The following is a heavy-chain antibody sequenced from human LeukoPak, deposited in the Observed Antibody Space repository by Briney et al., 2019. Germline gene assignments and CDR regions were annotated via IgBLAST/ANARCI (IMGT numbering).Heavy chain of an antibody. J-gene: IGHJ4*02. CDR2: ILPSGRES. Sequence: GRSLRLSCVVAGYSFSTNMMTWVRQAAGKGLEWVATILPSGRESSRVASVKGRFTISRDNAKNYLCLQMNILRAEDSAVYYFSAHGYWGQGSLLTATS. V-gene: IGHV3-7*01. CDR1: GYSFSTNM. CDR3: SAHGY. D-gene: IGHD6-25*01.